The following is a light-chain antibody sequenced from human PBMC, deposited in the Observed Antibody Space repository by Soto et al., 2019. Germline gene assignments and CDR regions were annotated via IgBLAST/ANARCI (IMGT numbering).Light chain of an antibody. J-gene: IGKJ2*01. CDR1: QSISSF. V-gene: IGKV1-39*01. CDR3: QQSYSTLSYT. CDR2: AAS. Sequence: DIPMTQSPSTLSASVGDRVTITCRASQSISSFLNWYQQKPGKAPKLLIYAASSLQSGVPSRFSGSGSGTDFTLTISSLQPEDFATYYCQQSYSTLSYTFGQGTKVDIK.